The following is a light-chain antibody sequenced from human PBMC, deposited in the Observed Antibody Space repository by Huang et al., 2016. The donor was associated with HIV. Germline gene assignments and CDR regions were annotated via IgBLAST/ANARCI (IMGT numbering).Light chain of an antibody. Sequence: EIVMTQSPATLSVSPGERATLFCRASQSVSTNLAWYQQKLGQAPRLLIYGASTRATGIPARFSGSVSGTEFTLTISSLQSEDFAVYYCQQYNNWPPPFGGGTKVEIK. V-gene: IGKV3-15*01. CDR2: GAS. J-gene: IGKJ4*01. CDR3: QQYNNWPPP. CDR1: QSVSTN.